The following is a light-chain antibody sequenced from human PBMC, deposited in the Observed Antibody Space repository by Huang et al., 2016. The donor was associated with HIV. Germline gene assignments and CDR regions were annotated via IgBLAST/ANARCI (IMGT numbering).Light chain of an antibody. CDR2: QVS. J-gene: IGKJ1*01. V-gene: IGKV2-30*01. Sequence: DVVMTQLPPSLPVALGQPASIFCKSSQSLVSSDGNTYVNWFQQRPGQPPRRPIYQVSNRDTGVPDRFSGSGSGTHVALRINRVEAEDVAIYYCMQGTHWPGTFGQGTKMEI. CDR3: MQGTHWPGT. CDR1: QSLVSSDGNTY.